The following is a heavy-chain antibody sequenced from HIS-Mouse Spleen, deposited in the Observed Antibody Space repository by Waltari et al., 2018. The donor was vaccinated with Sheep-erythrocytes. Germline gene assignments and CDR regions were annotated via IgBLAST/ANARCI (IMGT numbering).Heavy chain of an antibody. D-gene: IGHD1-26*01. CDR1: GYTFTGYY. Sequence: QVQLVQSGAEVKKPGASVKASCKASGYTFTGYYMHRVRQAPGQGPEWMGWINTNSGGRNYAEKCQGRVTMDRDTFIGAAYMELGRLRSDDTAVYDCAGYSGSLDYWGQGTLVTVSS. J-gene: IGHJ4*02. CDR3: AGYSGSLDY. V-gene: IGHV1-2*02. CDR2: INTNSGGR.